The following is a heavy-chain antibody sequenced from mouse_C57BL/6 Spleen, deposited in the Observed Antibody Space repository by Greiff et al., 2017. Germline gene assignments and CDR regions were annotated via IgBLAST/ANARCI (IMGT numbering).Heavy chain of an antibody. CDR2: ISSGSSTI. CDR3: ALTTVVATPFDY. CDR1: GFTFSDYG. J-gene: IGHJ2*01. Sequence: DVHLVESGGGLVKPGGSLKLSCAASGFTFSDYGMHWVRQAPEKGLEWVAYISSGSSTIYYADTVKGRFTISRDNAKNTLFLQMTSLRSEDTAMYYCALTTVVATPFDYWGQGTTLTVSS. D-gene: IGHD1-1*01. V-gene: IGHV5-17*01.